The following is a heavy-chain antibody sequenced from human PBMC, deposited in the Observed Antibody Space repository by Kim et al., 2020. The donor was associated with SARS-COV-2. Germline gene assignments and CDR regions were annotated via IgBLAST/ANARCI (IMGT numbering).Heavy chain of an antibody. CDR2: ISAYNGNT. V-gene: IGHV1-18*01. D-gene: IGHD6-13*01. CDR3: ARALPYSSSWYGGNWFDP. CDR1: GYTFTSYG. J-gene: IGHJ5*02. Sequence: ASVKVSCKASGYTFTSYGISWVRQAPGQGLEWMGWISAYNGNTNYAQKLQGRVTMTTDTSTSTAYMELRSLRSDDTAVYYCARALPYSSSWYGGNWFDPWGQGTLVTVSS.